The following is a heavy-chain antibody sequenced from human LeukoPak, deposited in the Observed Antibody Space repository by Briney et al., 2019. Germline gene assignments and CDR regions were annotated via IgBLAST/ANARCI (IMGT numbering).Heavy chain of an antibody. V-gene: IGHV4-34*01. Sequence: SETLSLTCAVYGGSFSGYYWSWIRQPPGKGLEWIGEINHSGSTNYNPSLKSRVTISVDTSKNQFSLKLSSVTAADTAVYYCASGKYYYDSSGPLDVWGKGTTVTISS. CDR3: ASGKYYYDSSGPLDV. D-gene: IGHD3-22*01. CDR1: GGSFSGYY. CDR2: INHSGST. J-gene: IGHJ6*04.